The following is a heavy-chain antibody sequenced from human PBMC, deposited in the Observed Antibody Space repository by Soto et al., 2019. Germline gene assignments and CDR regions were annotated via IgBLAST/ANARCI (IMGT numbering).Heavy chain of an antibody. CDR3: ARVPYYYDSSGSSGGCDY. CDR2: INPNSGGT. CDR1: GYTFTGYY. D-gene: IGHD3-22*01. V-gene: IGHV1-2*04. Sequence: ASVKVSCKTSGYTFTGYYMHWVRQAPGQGLEWMGWINPNSGGTNYAQKFQGWVTMTRDTSISTAYMELSRLRSDDTAVYYCARVPYYYDSSGSSGGCDYRGQGTLATISS. J-gene: IGHJ4*02.